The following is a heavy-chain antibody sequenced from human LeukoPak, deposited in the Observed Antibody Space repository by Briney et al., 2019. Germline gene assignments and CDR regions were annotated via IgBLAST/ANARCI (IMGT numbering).Heavy chain of an antibody. CDR3: AKQQVARYYGMDV. Sequence: PGRSLRLSCAASGFTFSSYGMHWVRQAPGKGLEWGASISHDGSNKYYADSVKGRFTISRDNSKKTLYLQMNSLRPEDTAMYSCAKQQVARYYGMDVWGQGTTVTVSS. J-gene: IGHJ6*02. D-gene: IGHD6-13*01. CDR1: GFTFSSYG. V-gene: IGHV3-30*18. CDR2: ISHDGSNK.